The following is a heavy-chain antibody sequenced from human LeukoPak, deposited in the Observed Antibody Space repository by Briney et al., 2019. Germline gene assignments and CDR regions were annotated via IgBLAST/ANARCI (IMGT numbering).Heavy chain of an antibody. CDR2: ISWNSGSI. Sequence: GGSLRLSCAASGFTFDDYAMHWVRQAPGKGLEWVSGISWNSGSIGYADSVKGRFTISRDNAKNSLYLQMNSLRAEDTALYYCAKGHYYDSSGIDCWGQGTLVTVSS. V-gene: IGHV3-9*01. J-gene: IGHJ4*02. CDR3: AKGHYYDSSGIDC. D-gene: IGHD3-22*01. CDR1: GFTFDDYA.